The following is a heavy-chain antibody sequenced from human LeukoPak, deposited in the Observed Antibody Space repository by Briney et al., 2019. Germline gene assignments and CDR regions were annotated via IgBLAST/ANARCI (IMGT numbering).Heavy chain of an antibody. CDR1: GFTFSRYW. V-gene: IGHV3-74*03. Sequence: GGSLRLSCAASGFTFSRYWMHWVRQAPGKGPLWVSRINSDGSSTKYADTVEGRFVISRDNARNILYLQMNSLRAEDTAVYYCARDYGPDYYDSSGYSDYWGQGTRVTVSS. J-gene: IGHJ4*01. CDR3: ARDYGPDYYDSSGYSDY. CDR2: INSDGSST. D-gene: IGHD3-22*01.